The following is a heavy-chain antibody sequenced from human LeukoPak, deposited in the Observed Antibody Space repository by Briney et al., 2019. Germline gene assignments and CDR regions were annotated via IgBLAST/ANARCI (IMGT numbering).Heavy chain of an antibody. D-gene: IGHD6-13*01. CDR3: ARGVAAAGQIHFDY. J-gene: IGHJ4*02. CDR1: GGSISSYY. CDR2: IYTSGST. Sequence: SETLSLTCTVSGGSISSYYWSWIRQPAGKGLEWIGRIYTSGSTNCNPSLKSRVTMSVDTSKNQFSLKLSSVTAADTAVYYCARGVAAAGQIHFDYWGQGTLVTVSS. V-gene: IGHV4-4*07.